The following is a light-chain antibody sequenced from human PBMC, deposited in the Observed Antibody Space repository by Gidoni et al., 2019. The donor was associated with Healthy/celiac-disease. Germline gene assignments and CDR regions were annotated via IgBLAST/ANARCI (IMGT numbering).Light chain of an antibody. V-gene: IGKV1-5*01. CDR2: DAY. CDR1: QSIRSW. J-gene: IGKJ1*01. Sequence: DIQMTQSPSTLSASVGDRVTITCRASQSIRSWLAWYQQKPGKAPKLLIYDAYSLESGVPSRFSGSGSGTEFTLTISSLQPDDFATYYCQQYNSYPWMFGQXTKVEIK. CDR3: QQYNSYPWM.